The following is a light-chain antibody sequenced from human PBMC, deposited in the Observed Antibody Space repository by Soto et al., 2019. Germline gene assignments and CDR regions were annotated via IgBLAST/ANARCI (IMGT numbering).Light chain of an antibody. CDR1: QSISSW. Sequence: DIQMTQSPSTLSASVGDRVTITCRASQSISSWLAWYQQKPGKAPKLLIYKASSLESGVPSRFSGSGSGTEFKLTISSLQPDDFATYYCQQYNSYSYTCGQGTKLEIK. CDR2: KAS. V-gene: IGKV1-5*03. J-gene: IGKJ2*01. CDR3: QQYNSYSYT.